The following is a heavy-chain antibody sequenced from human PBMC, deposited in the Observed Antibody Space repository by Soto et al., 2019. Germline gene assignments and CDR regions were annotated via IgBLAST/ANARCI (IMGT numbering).Heavy chain of an antibody. V-gene: IGHV3-13*05. CDR1: GFTFSSYD. J-gene: IGHJ6*02. Sequence: GGSLRLSCAASGFTFSSYDMHWVRQATGKGLEWVSAIGTAGDPYYPGSVKGRFTISRENAKNSLYLQMNSLRAGDTAVYYCARVRRIAAAGTGPYYYYGMDVWGQGTTVTSP. CDR2: IGTAGDP. CDR3: ARVRRIAAAGTGPYYYYGMDV. D-gene: IGHD6-13*01.